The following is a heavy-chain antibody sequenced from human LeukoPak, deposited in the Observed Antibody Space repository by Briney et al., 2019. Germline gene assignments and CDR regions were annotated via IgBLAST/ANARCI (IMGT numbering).Heavy chain of an antibody. D-gene: IGHD2-2*01. CDR1: GDSINTNL. J-gene: IGHJ6*03. CDR2: IYYSGST. Sequence: SETLSLTCTVSGDSINTNLRNWIRQPPGRGLEWIGYIYYSGSTNYNPSLKSRVAISIDTSKNQFSLKLSSVTAADTAVYYCARALYCSSTSCEIGEIYYYYYYMDVWGKGTTVTVSS. V-gene: IGHV4-59*01. CDR3: ARALYCSSTSCEIGEIYYYYYYMDV.